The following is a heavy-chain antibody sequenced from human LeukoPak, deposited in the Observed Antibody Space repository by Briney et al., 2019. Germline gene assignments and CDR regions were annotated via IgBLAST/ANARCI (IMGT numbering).Heavy chain of an antibody. D-gene: IGHD3-10*01. J-gene: IGHJ1*01. CDR1: GGSFSGYY. Sequence: SETLSLTCAVYGGSFSGYYWSWIRQPPGKGLEWIGEINHSGRTNYNPSLKSRVTISVDTSKNQFSLKLSSVTAADTAVYYCAGPGRLWFGPGGYFQHWGQGTLVTVSS. CDR2: INHSGRT. CDR3: AGPGRLWFGPGGYFQH. V-gene: IGHV4-34*01.